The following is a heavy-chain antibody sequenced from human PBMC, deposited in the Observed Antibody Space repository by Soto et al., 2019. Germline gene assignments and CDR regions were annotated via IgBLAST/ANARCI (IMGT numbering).Heavy chain of an antibody. CDR2: IIPIFGTA. D-gene: IGHD3-10*01. J-gene: IGHJ6*02. V-gene: IGHV1-69*13. CDR1: GGTFSSYA. Sequence: SVKVSCKASGGTFSSYAISWVRQAPGQGLEWMGGIIPIFGTANYAQKFQGRVTITADESTSTAYMELSSLRSEDTAVYYCARSSSGTYNPYYYYYYGMDVWGQGTTVTVSS. CDR3: ARSSSGTYNPYYYYYYGMDV.